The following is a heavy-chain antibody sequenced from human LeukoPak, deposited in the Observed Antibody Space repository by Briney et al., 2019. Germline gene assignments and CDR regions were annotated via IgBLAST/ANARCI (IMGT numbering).Heavy chain of an antibody. D-gene: IGHD1-14*01. CDR2: TYYRSKWYN. Sequence: SQTLSLTCAVSGDSVSSNSAAWDWIRQSPSRGLEWLGRTYYRSKWYNDYAVSVKSRITINPDTSKNQFTLQLNSVTPEDTAVYYCVRDDGIGLDAFDVWSPGTMVTVSS. CDR3: VRDDGIGLDAFDV. V-gene: IGHV6-1*01. J-gene: IGHJ3*01. CDR1: GDSVSSNSAA.